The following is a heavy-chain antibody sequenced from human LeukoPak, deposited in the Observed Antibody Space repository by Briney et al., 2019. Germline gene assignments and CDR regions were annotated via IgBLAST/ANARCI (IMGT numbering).Heavy chain of an antibody. V-gene: IGHV1-69*04. J-gene: IGHJ4*02. CDR2: IIAIVGTA. CDR3: ARGWEDSGCYDY. CDR1: GGTFSCYA. D-gene: IGHD1-26*01. Sequence: GGSVKVSCKASGGTFSCYAISWVRQAHGQGREWMGKIIAIVGTANYAQKFKGRVTITTDKTTSTAYMEMSSPRSEDTAVYYCARGWEDSGCYDYWGQGTLVTVSS.